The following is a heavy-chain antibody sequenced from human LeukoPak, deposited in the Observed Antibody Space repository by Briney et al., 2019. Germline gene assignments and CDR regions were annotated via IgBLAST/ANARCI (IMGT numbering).Heavy chain of an antibody. CDR3: ARVRLGELSPNFDY. CDR2: IYYSGST. CDR1: GGSISSYY. V-gene: IGHV4-59*01. Sequence: PSETLSLTCTVSGGSISSYYWSWLRQPPGKGLEWIGDIYYSGSTNYNPSLKSRVTISVDTSKNQFSLKLSSVTAADTAVYYCARVRLGELSPNFDYWGQGTLVTVSS. J-gene: IGHJ4*02. D-gene: IGHD3-16*02.